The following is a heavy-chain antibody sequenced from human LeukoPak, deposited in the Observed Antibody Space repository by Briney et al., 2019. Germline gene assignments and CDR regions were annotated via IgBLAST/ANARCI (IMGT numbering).Heavy chain of an antibody. CDR2: IIPIFGTA. D-gene: IGHD3-10*01. CDR1: GGTFSSYA. V-gene: IGHV1-69*06. Sequence: GASVKVSCKASGGTFSSYAISWVRQAPGQGLEWMGGIIPIFGTANYAQKFQGRVTITADKSTSTAYMELSRLRSDDTAVYYCARDPLRRWGVRGVTDYWGQGTLVTVSS. J-gene: IGHJ4*02. CDR3: ARDPLRRWGVRGVTDY.